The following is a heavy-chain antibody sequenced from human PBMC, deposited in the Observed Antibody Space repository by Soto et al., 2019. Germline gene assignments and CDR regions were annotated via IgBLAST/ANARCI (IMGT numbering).Heavy chain of an antibody. V-gene: IGHV4-4*02. CDR2: IDHSGTT. CDR1: GVSISIPNW. Sequence: QAQLQESGPGLVKPSGTLSLTCAVSGVSISIPNWWAWVRQAPGKGLEWIGEIDHSGTTNYNPSLNSRVTISLARSKNQFSLRLTSVAAADTAVYFCARGKFYAFDIWGQGTMVTVSS. CDR3: ARGKFYAFDI. J-gene: IGHJ3*02.